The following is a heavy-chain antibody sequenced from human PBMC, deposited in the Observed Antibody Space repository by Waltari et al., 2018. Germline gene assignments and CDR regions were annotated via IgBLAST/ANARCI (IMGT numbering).Heavy chain of an antibody. J-gene: IGHJ4*02. CDR2: IYSGGTT. D-gene: IGHD3-10*01. V-gene: IGHV4-4*07. CDR1: GDSISRYY. CDR3: VRDGGRLYGPENFHGIDS. Sequence: QVVLLESGPGLVKPSETLSLTCTVSGDSISRYYWGWVRQPAEKTLEWIGRIYSGGTTHDNPSRKSRVTLSVDMSQNQVSLRLTSVTAADTAMYYCVRDGGRLYGPENFHGIDSWGQGTLVTVSS.